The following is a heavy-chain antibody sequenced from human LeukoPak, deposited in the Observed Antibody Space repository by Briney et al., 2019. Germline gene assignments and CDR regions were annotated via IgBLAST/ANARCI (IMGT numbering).Heavy chain of an antibody. CDR1: GGSISSVNW. CDR3: ARAVAGCYDY. Sequence: SETLSLTCAVSGGSISSVNWWSWVRQPPGKGLEWIGDTHHSGVTNYNASLKSRVTISVDKSKNQLSLELTSVTAADTAVYYCARAVAGCYDYWGQGTLVTVSS. J-gene: IGHJ4*02. V-gene: IGHV4-4*02. D-gene: IGHD6-19*01. CDR2: THHSGVT.